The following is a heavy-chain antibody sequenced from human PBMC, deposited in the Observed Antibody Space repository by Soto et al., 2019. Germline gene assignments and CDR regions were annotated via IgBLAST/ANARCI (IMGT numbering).Heavy chain of an antibody. CDR2: IIPIFGTA. Sequence: GASGKVSCKASGGTFSSYAISWVRQAPGQGLEWMGGIIPIFGTANYAQKFQGRVTITADESTSTAYMELSSLRSEDTAVYYCAREAQQWLAFDYWGQGTLVTVSS. V-gene: IGHV1-69*13. J-gene: IGHJ4*02. D-gene: IGHD6-19*01. CDR3: AREAQQWLAFDY. CDR1: GGTFSSYA.